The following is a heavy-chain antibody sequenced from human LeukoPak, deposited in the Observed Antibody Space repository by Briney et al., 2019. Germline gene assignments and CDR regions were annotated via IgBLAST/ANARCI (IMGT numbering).Heavy chain of an antibody. Sequence: PSETLSLTCTVSGGSISSSSYYWGWIRQPPGKGLEWIGSIYYSGSTYYNPSLKSRVTISVDTSKNQFSLKLSSVTAADTAVYYCARAWSRSRPNGKVWGSYRYESYYFDYWGQGTLVTVSS. V-gene: IGHV4-39*07. D-gene: IGHD3-16*02. CDR1: GGSISSSSYY. CDR3: ARAWSRSRPNGKVWGSYRYESYYFDY. J-gene: IGHJ4*02. CDR2: IYYSGST.